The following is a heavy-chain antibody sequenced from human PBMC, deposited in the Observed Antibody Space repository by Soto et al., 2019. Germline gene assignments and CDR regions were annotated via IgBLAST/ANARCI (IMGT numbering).Heavy chain of an antibody. CDR1: GYSFTRYW. D-gene: IGHD2-21*01. V-gene: IGHV5-51*01. J-gene: IGHJ6*02. CDR2: IYPGDSDT. CDR3: ARCGGRGSLADGMDV. Sequence: EVQLVQSGAEVKKPGESLKISCKGSGYSFTRYWFGWVRQMPGKGLEWMGIIYPGDSDTRYSPSFQGQVTMSADKSISTAYRQWSSLKASDTAMYYCARCGGRGSLADGMDVWGQGTTVTVSS.